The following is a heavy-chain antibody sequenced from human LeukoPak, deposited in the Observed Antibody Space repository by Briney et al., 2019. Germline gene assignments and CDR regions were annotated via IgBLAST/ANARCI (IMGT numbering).Heavy chain of an antibody. V-gene: IGHV3-30*02. D-gene: IGHD2-2*01. CDR3: AKIRSNLGYCSSTSCRGDAFDI. CDR1: GFTSSSYG. Sequence: GGSLRLSCAASGFTSSSYGMHWVRQAPGKGLEWVAFIRYDGSNKYYADSVKGRFTISRDNSKNTLYLQMNSLRAEDTAVYYCAKIRSNLGYCSSTSCRGDAFDIWGQGTVVTVSS. J-gene: IGHJ3*02. CDR2: IRYDGSNK.